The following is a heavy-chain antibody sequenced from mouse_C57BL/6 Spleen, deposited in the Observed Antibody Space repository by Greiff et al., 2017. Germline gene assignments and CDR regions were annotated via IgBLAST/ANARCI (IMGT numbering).Heavy chain of an antibody. D-gene: IGHD1-1*02. V-gene: IGHV14-4*01. CDR1: GFNIKDDD. CDR2: IDPENGDT. Sequence: VHVKQSGAELVRPGASVKLSCTASGFNIKDDDMHWVKQRPEKGLEWIGWIDPENGDTEYASKFQGKATITADTSSNTAYLLLSRQTSEDTAVYYCIFYGDYAMDYWGQGTSVTVSS. CDR3: IFYGDYAMDY. J-gene: IGHJ4*01.